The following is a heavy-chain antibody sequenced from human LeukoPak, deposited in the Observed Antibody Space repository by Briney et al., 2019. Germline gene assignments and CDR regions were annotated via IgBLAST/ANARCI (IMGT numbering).Heavy chain of an antibody. J-gene: IGHJ4*02. V-gene: IGHV3-23*01. D-gene: IGHD3-9*01. CDR3: AKDRSGYFDWPPTGYFDY. CDR1: GFTFSSYA. Sequence: GGSLRLSCAASGFTFSSYAMSWVRQAPGKGLEWVSAISGSGGSTYYADSVKGRFTISRDNSKNTLYLQMNSLRAEDTAVYYCAKDRSGYFDWPPTGYFDYWGQGTLVTVSS. CDR2: ISGSGGST.